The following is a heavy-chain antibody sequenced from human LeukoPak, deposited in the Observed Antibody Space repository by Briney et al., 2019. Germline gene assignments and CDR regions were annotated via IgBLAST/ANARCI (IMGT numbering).Heavy chain of an antibody. Sequence: GASVKVSCKASGYTFTGYYVHWVRQAPGQWLEWMGRIHPNSGGTNYAQKFQGRVTMTRDTSISTAYMELSSLRAEDTAVYYCARSAPYCSGGSCYRRWFDPWGQGTLVTVSS. V-gene: IGHV1-2*06. D-gene: IGHD2-15*01. CDR1: GYTFTGYY. CDR3: ARSAPYCSGGSCYRRWFDP. CDR2: IHPNSGGT. J-gene: IGHJ5*02.